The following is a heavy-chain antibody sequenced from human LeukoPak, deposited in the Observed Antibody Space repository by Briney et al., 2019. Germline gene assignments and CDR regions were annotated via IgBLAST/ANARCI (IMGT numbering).Heavy chain of an antibody. V-gene: IGHV4-61*09. J-gene: IGHJ4*02. CDR3: ARAGVNVAWYGTIDS. CDR2: LYSSGAT. CDR1: CGSISSGSDY. D-gene: IGHD1-1*01. Sequence: SETLSLTCTVSCGSISSGSDYWTWIRQPAGKGLEWIGHLYSSGATSYNPSLQSRVTISVDASKYQFSLRLTSVTATDTAVYYCARAGVNVAWYGTIDSWGQGTLVTVSS.